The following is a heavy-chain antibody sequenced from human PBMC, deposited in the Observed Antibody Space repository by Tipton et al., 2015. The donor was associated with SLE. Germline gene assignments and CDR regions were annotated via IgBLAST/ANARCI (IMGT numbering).Heavy chain of an antibody. J-gene: IGHJ6*02. D-gene: IGHD4/OR15-4a*01. CDR1: GGSISSDSFH. V-gene: IGHV4-61*02. Sequence: TLSLTCSVSGGSISSDSFHWSWIRQPAGKGLEWIGRIYTSGSSNYNPSLKSRVTISVDTSKNQFSLKLNSVTAADTGTYYCARDELVVLSSARWSYYYGMDVWGQGTTVTVSS. CDR2: IYTSGSS. CDR3: ARDELVVLSSARWSYYYGMDV.